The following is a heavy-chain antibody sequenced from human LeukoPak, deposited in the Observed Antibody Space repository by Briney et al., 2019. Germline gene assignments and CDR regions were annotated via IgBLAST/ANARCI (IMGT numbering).Heavy chain of an antibody. CDR1: GFSLSTYE. CDR3: ARESGIGYFDP. Sequence: PGGSLRLSCAASGFSLSTYELNWVRQAPGKGLEWVSKISSSGTSTHYAESVKGRFTISRDNAKNSLYLQMNSLRAEDTAVYYCARESGIGYFDPWSQGTLVTVSA. J-gene: IGHJ5*02. D-gene: IGHD5-18*01. CDR2: ISSSGTST. V-gene: IGHV3-48*03.